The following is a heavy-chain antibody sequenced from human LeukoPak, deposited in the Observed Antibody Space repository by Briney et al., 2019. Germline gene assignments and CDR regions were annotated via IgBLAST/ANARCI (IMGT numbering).Heavy chain of an antibody. J-gene: IGHJ5*02. CDR2: ISWDARDT. V-gene: IGHV3-9*01. Sequence: GGSLRLSCAASGFTFDDYAMHWVRHVPGKGLEWVSGISWDARDTAYADSVMGRFTISRDNAKNSLYLQMYSLRAEDTAFYYCAKDNLAGIIGTSHCFDHWGQGTLVTVSS. CDR3: AKDNLAGIIGTSHCFDH. CDR1: GFTFDDYA. D-gene: IGHD1-7*01.